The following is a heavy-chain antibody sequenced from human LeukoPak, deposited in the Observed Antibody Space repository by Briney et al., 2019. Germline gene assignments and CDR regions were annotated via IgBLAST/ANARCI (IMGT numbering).Heavy chain of an antibody. CDR3: ATVTREIVVLPAAMAAFDF. V-gene: IGHV1-69*05. Sequence: ASVKVSCKTSGGSFTSYAIGWVRQAPGQGLEWMGGIIPIFHTPHYAQKFQGRVTITTDESTSTAYMELSSLRSEDTAIYYCATVTREIVVLPAAMAAFDFWGQGTMVTVSS. D-gene: IGHD2-2*01. CDR2: IIPIFHTP. CDR1: GGSFTSYA. J-gene: IGHJ3*01.